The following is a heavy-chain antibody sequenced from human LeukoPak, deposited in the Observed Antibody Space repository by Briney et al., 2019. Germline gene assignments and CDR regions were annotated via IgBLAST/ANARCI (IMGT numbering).Heavy chain of an antibody. CDR3: ARVVAMIVVVYYFDY. Sequence: SETLSLTCSVSGDTISTSDHYWGWIRQPPGKGLEWIGSIYYSGSTYYNPSLKSRVTISVDTSKNQFSLKLSSVTAADTAVYYCARVVAMIVVVYYFDYWGQGTLVTVSS. V-gene: IGHV4-39*01. D-gene: IGHD3-22*01. CDR1: GDTISTSDHY. CDR2: IYYSGST. J-gene: IGHJ4*02.